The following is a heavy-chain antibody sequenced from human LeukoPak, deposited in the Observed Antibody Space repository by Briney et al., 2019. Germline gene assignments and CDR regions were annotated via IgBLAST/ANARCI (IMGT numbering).Heavy chain of an antibody. J-gene: IGHJ6*03. Sequence: ASVKVSCTASGYTFTGYYMHWVRQAPGQGLEWMGWINPNSGGTNYAQKFQGRVTMTRDTSISTAYMELSRLRSDDTAVYYCARDGEDYYYDSSGYYHYYYYMDVWGKGTTVTVSS. CDR2: INPNSGGT. D-gene: IGHD3-22*01. V-gene: IGHV1-2*02. CDR1: GYTFTGYY. CDR3: ARDGEDYYYDSSGYYHYYYYMDV.